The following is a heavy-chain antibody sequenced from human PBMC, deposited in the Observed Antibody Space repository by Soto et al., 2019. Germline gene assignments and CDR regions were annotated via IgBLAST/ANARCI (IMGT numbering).Heavy chain of an antibody. CDR2: IFYTGTA. CDR1: GGSISYNSYY. D-gene: IGHD2-2*01. J-gene: IGHJ5*02. Sequence: SETLSLTCSVSGGSISYNSYYWGWIRQPPGKGLEWVGGIFYTGTAYYSPSLKDRVTISVDTSKNSFSLNLTSVTAADTAVYFCARLVVVAPVANAWGQGTLVTVSS. CDR3: ARLVVVAPVANA. V-gene: IGHV4-39*02.